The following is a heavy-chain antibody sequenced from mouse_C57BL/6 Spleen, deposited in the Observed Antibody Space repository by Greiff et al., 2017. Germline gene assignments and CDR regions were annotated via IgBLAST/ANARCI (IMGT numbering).Heavy chain of an antibody. CDR2: INPNNGGT. D-gene: IGHD1-1*01. CDR1: GYTFTDYY. J-gene: IGHJ2*01. V-gene: IGHV1-26*01. CDR3: ARYDYGSSHDD. Sequence: VQLQQSGPELVKPGASVKISCKASGYTFTDYYMNWVKQSHGKSLEWIGDINPNNGGTSYNQKFKGKATLTVDKSSSTAYMELRSLTSEDSAVXYCARYDYGSSHDDWGQGTTLTVSS.